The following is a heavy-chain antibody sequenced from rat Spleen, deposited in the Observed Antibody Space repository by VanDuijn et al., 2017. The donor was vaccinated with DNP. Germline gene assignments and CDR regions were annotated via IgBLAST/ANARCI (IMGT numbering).Heavy chain of an antibody. CDR3: ARYSLRRVWDY. D-gene: IGHD1-11*01. V-gene: IGHV5-22*01. J-gene: IGHJ2*01. CDR1: GFTFSDYY. Sequence: EVQLVESGGGLVQPGRSLKLSCTGSGFTFSDYYMAWVRQAPTKGLEWVAYISYDGDSNYNGDSVEGRFTISRDNAKSTLYLQMNSLRSEDMATYYCARYSLRRVWDYWGQGVMVTVSS. CDR2: ISYDGDSN.